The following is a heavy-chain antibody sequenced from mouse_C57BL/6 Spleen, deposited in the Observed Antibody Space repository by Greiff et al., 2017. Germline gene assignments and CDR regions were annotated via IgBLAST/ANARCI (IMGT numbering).Heavy chain of an antibody. V-gene: IGHV1-4*01. J-gene: IGHJ4*01. CDR2: INPSSGYT. D-gene: IGHD2-1*01. Sequence: VHLVESGAELARPGASVKMSCKASGYTFTSYTMHWVKQRPGQGLEWIGYINPSSGYTKYNQKFKDKATLTADKSSSTAYMQLSSLTSEDSAVYYCARWGNYEDAMDYWGQGTSVTVSS. CDR3: ARWGNYEDAMDY. CDR1: GYTFTSYT.